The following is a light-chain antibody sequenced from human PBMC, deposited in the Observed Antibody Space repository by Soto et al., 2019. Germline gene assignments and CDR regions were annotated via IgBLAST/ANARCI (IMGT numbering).Light chain of an antibody. J-gene: IGLJ3*02. Sequence: QSALTKPDSVSGSPGQSITISCTGTFNDVGSYDLVSWYQHHPGKAPKLIIYKVTKRPLGISNRFSGSKSGNTASVTISGVEAEDEADYYCCSYAGSGTLVFGGGTQLTVL. CDR1: FNDVGSYDL. CDR3: CSYAGSGTLV. V-gene: IGLV2-23*02. CDR2: KVT.